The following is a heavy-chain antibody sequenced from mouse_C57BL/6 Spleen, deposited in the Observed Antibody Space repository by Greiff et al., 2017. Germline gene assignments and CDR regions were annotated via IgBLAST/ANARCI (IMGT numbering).Heavy chain of an antibody. D-gene: IGHD2-3*01. J-gene: IGHJ3*01. V-gene: IGHV1-22*01. Sequence: VQLQQSGPELVKPGASVKMSCKASGYTFTDYNMHWVKQSHGKSLEWIGYINPNNGGTSYNQKFKGKATLTVNKYSSTAYMELRSLTSEDSAVYYCARGIYDGYYVGYWGQGTLVTVSA. CDR3: ARGIYDGYYVGY. CDR2: INPNNGGT. CDR1: GYTFTDYN.